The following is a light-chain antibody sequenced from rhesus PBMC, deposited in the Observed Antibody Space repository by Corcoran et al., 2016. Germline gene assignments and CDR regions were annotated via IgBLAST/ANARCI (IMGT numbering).Light chain of an antibody. Sequence: DIVMTQTPLSLSVTPGEPASISCRSSQSLLHGNGYTYLHWYLQTPGQSPQLLIYEVSTRASGVPDRFSGSGSGTDFKLKISRLEAEDVGIYYCEQSLQTPFTFGPGTKLDIK. V-gene: IGKV2-78*01. CDR1: QSLLHGNGYTY. CDR2: EVS. J-gene: IGKJ3*01. CDR3: EQSLQTPFT.